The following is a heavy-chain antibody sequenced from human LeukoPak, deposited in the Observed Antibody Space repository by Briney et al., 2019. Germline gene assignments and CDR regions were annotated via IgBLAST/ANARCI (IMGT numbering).Heavy chain of an antibody. Sequence: PSETLSLTCTVSGGSISSHYWSWIRQPPGKGLEWIGYIYYSGSTNYNPSLKSRVTISVDTSKNQFSLKLSSVTAADTAVYYCARGIGVLRYFDWLSEIYFDYWGQGTLVTVSS. V-gene: IGHV4-59*11. D-gene: IGHD3-9*01. J-gene: IGHJ4*02. CDR3: ARGIGVLRYFDWLSEIYFDY. CDR1: GGSISSHY. CDR2: IYYSGST.